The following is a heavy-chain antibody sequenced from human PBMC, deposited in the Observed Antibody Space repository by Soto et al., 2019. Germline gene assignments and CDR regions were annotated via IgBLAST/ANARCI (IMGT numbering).Heavy chain of an antibody. CDR3: ARQGSHCTNGVCYVDY. J-gene: IGHJ4*02. CDR1: GGSISSSSYY. CDR2: IYYSGST. V-gene: IGHV4-39*01. D-gene: IGHD2-8*01. Sequence: PSETLSLTCTVSGGSISSSSYYLGWIRQPPGKGLEWIGSIYYSGSTYYNPSLKSRVTISVDTSKNQFSLKLSSVTAADTAVYYCARQGSHCTNGVCYVDYWGQGTLVTVSS.